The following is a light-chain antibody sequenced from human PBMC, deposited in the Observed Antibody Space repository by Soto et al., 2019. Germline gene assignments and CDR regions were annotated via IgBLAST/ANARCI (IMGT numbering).Light chain of an antibody. CDR1: QNIGNW. V-gene: IGKV1-12*02. Sequence: IHITQSPSSVSSSVGDRVTITCLSSQNIGNWLAWYQQKPGKVPQLLIYAASDLQSGVPSRFSGSRSGQLLTLTIRSIQSEDYETYHCKQDNILPLTFGGGKKVDIK. CDR3: KQDNILPLT. CDR2: AAS. J-gene: IGKJ4*01.